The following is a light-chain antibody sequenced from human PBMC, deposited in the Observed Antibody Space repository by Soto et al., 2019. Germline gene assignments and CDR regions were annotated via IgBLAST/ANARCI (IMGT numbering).Light chain of an antibody. J-gene: IGKJ2*01. V-gene: IGKV3-15*01. Sequence: EIVMTQSPATLSLSPGERATLSCRASQTIDNTLAWYQRKPGQAPRLLIYDASTRATGVPARFSGSGSGTNFTLTISSLQSEDFAVYYSQHYNYWPYTFGQWTKVDIK. CDR2: DAS. CDR1: QTIDNT. CDR3: QHYNYWPYT.